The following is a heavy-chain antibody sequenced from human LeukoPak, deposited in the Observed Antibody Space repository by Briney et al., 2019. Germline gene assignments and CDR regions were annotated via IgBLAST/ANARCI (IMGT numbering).Heavy chain of an antibody. J-gene: IGHJ4*02. CDR1: GGSISSGSYY. V-gene: IGHV4-61*02. Sequence: PSETLSLTCTVSGGSISSGSYYWSWIRQPAGKGLEWIGRIYTSGSTNYNPSLKSRVTISVDTSKNQFSLKLSSVTAADTAVYYCARDKEGATAIDYWGQGALVTVSS. D-gene: IGHD1-26*01. CDR2: IYTSGST. CDR3: ARDKEGATAIDY.